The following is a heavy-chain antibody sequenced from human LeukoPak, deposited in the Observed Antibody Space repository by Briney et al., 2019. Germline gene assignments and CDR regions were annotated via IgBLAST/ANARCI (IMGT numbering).Heavy chain of an antibody. Sequence: PSETLSLTCTVSSGSISSSSYYWGWIRQPPGKGLEWIGNLYYSGSTYYNPSLKSRITISVDTSKNQFSLKLTSVTAADTAVYYCARDHEVSSSSFDYWGQGTLVTVSS. CDR3: ARDHEVSSSSFDY. D-gene: IGHD6-6*01. CDR1: SGSISSSSYY. V-gene: IGHV4-39*07. J-gene: IGHJ4*02. CDR2: LYYSGST.